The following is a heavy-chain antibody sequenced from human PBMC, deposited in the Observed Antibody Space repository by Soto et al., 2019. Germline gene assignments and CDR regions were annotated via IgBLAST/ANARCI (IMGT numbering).Heavy chain of an antibody. J-gene: IGHJ4*02. V-gene: IGHV4-59*01. CDR1: GGSISNYY. CDR2: IFYSGST. CDR3: ARRIVVTETFDY. D-gene: IGHD5-12*01. Sequence: SETLSLTCTVSGGSISNYYWSWIRQPPGRGLEWIGHIFYSGSTNYNPALKSRVTISVDTSKSQFSLKLSSVTAADTAVYYCARRIVVTETFDYWGQGTLVTVSS.